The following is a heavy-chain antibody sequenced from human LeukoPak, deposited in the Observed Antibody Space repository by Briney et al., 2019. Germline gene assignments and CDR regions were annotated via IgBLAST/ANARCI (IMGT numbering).Heavy chain of an antibody. CDR3: ATGRRKGGGRDLGC. V-gene: IGHV1-8*02. CDR2: INPNSGNT. J-gene: IGHJ4*01. CDR1: GYTFSSYD. D-gene: IGHD3-16*01. Sequence: GASVRLSCTASGYTFSSYDINWVRQAPGQGLEWMAWINPNSGNTIYAQTLQGRVTISRDTSISTAYLELSSLRSEATAVYYCATGRRKGGGRDLGCWGEGTLVTASS.